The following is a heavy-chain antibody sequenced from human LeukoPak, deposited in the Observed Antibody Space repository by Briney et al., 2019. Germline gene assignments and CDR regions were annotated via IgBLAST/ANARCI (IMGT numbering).Heavy chain of an antibody. J-gene: IGHJ5*02. CDR2: INHSGRT. V-gene: IGHV4-34*01. Sequence: SETLSLTCAVYGGSFSGYYWSWLRQPPGQGLEWIGEINHSGRTNYNPSLKSRVTTSVDTSKNQFSLKVTSLTAADTAVYYCARRRDYNDVLGSWGQGTLVTVSS. CDR3: ARRRDYNDVLGS. D-gene: IGHD4-11*01. CDR1: GGSFSGYY.